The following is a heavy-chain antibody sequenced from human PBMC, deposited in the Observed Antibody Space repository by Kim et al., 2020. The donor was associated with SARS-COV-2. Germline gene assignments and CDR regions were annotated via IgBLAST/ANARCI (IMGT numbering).Heavy chain of an antibody. CDR1: GGSIRGSNW. J-gene: IGHJ4*02. V-gene: IGHV4-4*02. D-gene: IGHD3-10*01. CDR3: ARTGYYGSGSYYNLWDY. Sequence: SETLSLTCAVSGGSIRGSNWWCWLRQPPGKGLEWIWGIYHSGSTNYNPSVKSRVTISVDKSKNQFSLKLSSVTATDTAVYYCARTGYYGSGSYYNLWDYCGQGALVTVSS. CDR2: IYHSGST.